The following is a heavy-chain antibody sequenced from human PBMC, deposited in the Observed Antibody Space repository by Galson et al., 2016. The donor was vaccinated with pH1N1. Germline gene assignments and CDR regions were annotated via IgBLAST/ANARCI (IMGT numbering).Heavy chain of an antibody. D-gene: IGHD3-3*01. V-gene: IGHV6-1*01. CDR2: IYHRSKWYY. CDR1: GDSVSSSSDT. CDR3: AREVWLRRGYYIDH. J-gene: IGHJ4*02. Sequence: CAISGDSVSSSSDTWNWIRQSPRRGLEWLGRIYHRSKWYYEYAPSLQGRLRISPDTSSNQMSLHLNSVTLDDAAVYYCAREVWLRRGYYIDHWGQGSLVTISS.